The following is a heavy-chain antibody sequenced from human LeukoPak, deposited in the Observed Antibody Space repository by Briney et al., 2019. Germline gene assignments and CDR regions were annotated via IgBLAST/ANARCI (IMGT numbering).Heavy chain of an antibody. CDR2: IYPGDTDT. D-gene: IGHD2-2*01. CDR3: ARHRGEDGYQLLSLGYWFDP. V-gene: IGHV5-51*01. CDR1: GYSFTSYC. Sequence: GESLKISCKGSGYSFTSYCIGWVGQMPGKGLDWMWIIYPGDTDTRYSPSFQGQVTISADKSISTAYLQWSSLKASDTAMYYCARHRGEDGYQLLSLGYWFDPWGQGTLVTVSS. J-gene: IGHJ5*02.